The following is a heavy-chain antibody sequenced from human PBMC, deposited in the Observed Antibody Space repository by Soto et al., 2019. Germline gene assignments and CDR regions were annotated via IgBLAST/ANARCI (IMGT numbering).Heavy chain of an antibody. J-gene: IGHJ5*01. V-gene: IGHV1-18*01. CDR1: GYTFSSHG. CDR3: AREGSYGWYDC. CDR2: ISGYNGNA. Sequence: QVPLVQSGAEVRKPGASVKVSCKASGYTFSSHGIIWVRQAPGQGLEWMGWISGYNGNAKYAQRFQGRVTMTTDTSTSTVDMDLRSLGSDDSAVYYCAREGSYGWYDCWGQGTLVTVSS. D-gene: IGHD2-15*01.